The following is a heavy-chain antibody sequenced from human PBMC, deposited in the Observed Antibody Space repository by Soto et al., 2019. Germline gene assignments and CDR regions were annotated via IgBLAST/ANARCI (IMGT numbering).Heavy chain of an antibody. CDR2: ISGSGGST. CDR1: GFTFSSYA. Sequence: PGGSLRLSCAASGFTFSSYAMSWVRQAPGKGLEWVSAISGSGGSTYYADSVKGRFTISRDNSKNTLYLQMNSLRAEDTAVYYCARGESPTTLDWYYYYYYMDVWGKGTSVTVSS. D-gene: IGHD4-17*01. J-gene: IGHJ6*03. CDR3: ARGESPTTLDWYYYYYYMDV. V-gene: IGHV3-23*01.